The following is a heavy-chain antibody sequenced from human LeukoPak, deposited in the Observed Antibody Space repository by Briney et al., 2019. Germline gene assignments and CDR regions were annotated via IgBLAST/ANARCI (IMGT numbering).Heavy chain of an antibody. CDR1: GGSISSYY. V-gene: IGHV4-4*07. CDR3: AREAPVLLWFGELLYYFDY. Sequence: SETLSITCTVSGGSISSYYWSWIRQPAGKGLEWIGRIYTSGSTNYNPSLKSRVTMSVDTSKNQFSLKLSSVTAADTAVYYCAREAPVLLWFGELLYYFDYWGQGTLVTVSS. J-gene: IGHJ4*02. CDR2: IYTSGST. D-gene: IGHD3-10*01.